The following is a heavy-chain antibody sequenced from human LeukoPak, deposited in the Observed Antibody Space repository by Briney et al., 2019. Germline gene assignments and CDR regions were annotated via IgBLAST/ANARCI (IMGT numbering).Heavy chain of an antibody. CDR2: ISYDGSNK. D-gene: IGHD3-22*01. J-gene: IGHJ6*02. CDR1: GFTFSSYA. CDR3: ARELYYYDSSGYYRYYYGMDV. V-gene: IGHV3-30*04. Sequence: PGGSLRLSCAASGFTFSSYAMHWARQAPGKGLEWVAVISYDGSNKYYADSVKGRFTISRDNSKNTLYLQMNSLRAEDTAVYYCARELYYYDSSGYYRYYYGMDVWGQGTTVTVSS.